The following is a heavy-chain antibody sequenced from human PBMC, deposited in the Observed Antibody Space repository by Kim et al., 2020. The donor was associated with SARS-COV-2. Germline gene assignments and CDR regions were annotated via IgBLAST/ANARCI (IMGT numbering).Heavy chain of an antibody. Sequence: QGRVTMTRDTSTSTVYMELSSLRSEDTAVYYCARGDRAVRPDYYYYGMDVWGQGTTVTVSS. CDR3: ARGDRAVRPDYYYYGMDV. J-gene: IGHJ6*02. D-gene: IGHD6-6*01. V-gene: IGHV1-46*01.